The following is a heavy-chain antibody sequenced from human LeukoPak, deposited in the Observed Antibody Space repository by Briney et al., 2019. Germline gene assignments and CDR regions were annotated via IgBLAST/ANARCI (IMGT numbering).Heavy chain of an antibody. CDR3: THCTNGVCYTGFDY. V-gene: IGHV3-49*04. D-gene: IGHD2-8*01. Sequence: GGSLRLSCTASGFTFGDYAMSWVRQAPGKGLEWVGFIRSKAYGGTTEYAASVKGRFTISRDDSKSIAYLQMNSLKTEDTAVYYCTHCTNGVCYTGFDYWGQGTLVTLSS. CDR1: GFTFGDYA. J-gene: IGHJ4*02. CDR2: IRSKAYGGTT.